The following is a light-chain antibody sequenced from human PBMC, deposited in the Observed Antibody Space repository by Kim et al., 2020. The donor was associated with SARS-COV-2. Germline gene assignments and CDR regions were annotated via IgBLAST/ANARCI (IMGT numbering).Light chain of an antibody. CDR3: QVWDSSTGV. CDR2: RDS. V-gene: IGLV3-9*01. CDR1: NIGSKN. J-gene: IGLJ3*02. Sequence: ALDQTARITCGGNNIGSKNVHWYQQKPGQAPVLVIYRDSNRPSGIPERFSGSNSGNTATLTISRAQAGDEADYYCQVWDSSTGVFGGGTQLTVL.